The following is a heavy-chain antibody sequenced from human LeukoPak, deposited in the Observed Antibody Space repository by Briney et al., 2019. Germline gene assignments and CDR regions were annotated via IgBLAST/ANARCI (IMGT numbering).Heavy chain of an antibody. J-gene: IGHJ5*02. D-gene: IGHD2-2*01. CDR1: GFTFSSYG. CDR3: AKDPQRYCSSTSCWDWFDP. Sequence: GRSLRLSCAASGFTFSSYGMHWVRQAPGKGLEWVAVISYDGSNKYYADSMKGRFTISRDNSKNTLYLQMNSLRAEDTAVYYCAKDPQRYCSSTSCWDWFDPWGQGTLVTVSS. CDR2: ISYDGSNK. V-gene: IGHV3-30*18.